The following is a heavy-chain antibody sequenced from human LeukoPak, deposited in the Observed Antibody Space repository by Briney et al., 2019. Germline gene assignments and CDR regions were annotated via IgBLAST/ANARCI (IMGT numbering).Heavy chain of an antibody. CDR3: AHTVYYCSGTSCPLDY. CDR2: IYHSGST. CDR1: GGSISSGGYY. D-gene: IGHD2-2*01. J-gene: IGHJ4*02. V-gene: IGHV4-30-2*01. Sequence: PSEILSLTCTVSGGSISSGGYYWSWIRQPPGKGLEWIGYIYHSGSTYYNPSLKSRVTISVDRSKNQFSLKLSSVTAADTAVYYCAHTVYYCSGTSCPLDYWGQGTLVTVSS.